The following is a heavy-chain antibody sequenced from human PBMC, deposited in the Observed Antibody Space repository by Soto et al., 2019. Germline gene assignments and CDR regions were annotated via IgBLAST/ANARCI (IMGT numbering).Heavy chain of an antibody. CDR3: ASLQLYPPDSRSLVYYYYYGMDV. Sequence: SETLSLTCAVYGGSFSGYYWSWNRQPPGKGLEWIGEINHSGSTNYNPSRKSRVTISVDTSKNQFSLKLSSVTAADTAVYYCASLQLYPPDSRSLVYYYYYGMDVWGQGTTVTVS. CDR1: GGSFSGYY. CDR2: INHSGST. J-gene: IGHJ6*02. D-gene: IGHD6-6*01. V-gene: IGHV4-34*01.